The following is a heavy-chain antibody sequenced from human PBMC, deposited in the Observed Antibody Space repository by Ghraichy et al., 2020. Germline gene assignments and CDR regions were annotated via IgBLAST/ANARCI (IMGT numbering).Heavy chain of an antibody. CDR2: LASSGNT. V-gene: IGHV4-59*08. CDR1: GGYIPSHY. CDR3: VRHGGGSGWLRVPDY. D-gene: IGHD6-19*01. J-gene: IGHJ4*02. Sequence: SQTLSLTCTVSGGYIPSHYWSWIRQPPGKGLEWIGYLASSGNTDYNPSLKSRVSISVDTSKSQFSLNLTSVTAADTAVYFCVRHGGGSGWLRVPDYWGQGTLVTVSP.